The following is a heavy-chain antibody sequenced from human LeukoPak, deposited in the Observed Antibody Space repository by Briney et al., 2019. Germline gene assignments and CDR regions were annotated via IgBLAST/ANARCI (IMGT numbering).Heavy chain of an antibody. CDR3: ARRVHNRGLYDLGAFDI. CDR1: GGSISSYY. CDR2: SYYTGDS. Sequence: SPSETLSLTCTVSGGSISSYYWSWIRQPPGRGLEWIGHSYYTGDSNYSPSPKSRVTISFATSKNQFPLRLRSVTATDTAVYYCARRVHNRGLYDLGAFDIWGQGTMVTVSS. V-gene: IGHV4-59*08. D-gene: IGHD2-8*01. J-gene: IGHJ3*02.